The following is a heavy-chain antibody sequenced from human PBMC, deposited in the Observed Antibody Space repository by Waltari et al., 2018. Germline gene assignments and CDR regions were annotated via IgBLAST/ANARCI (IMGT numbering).Heavy chain of an antibody. J-gene: IGHJ4*02. CDR3: AKGSSSSSEFDY. CDR1: GFTFSSYA. Sequence: EVQLLESGGGLVQPGGSLRLSCAASGFTFSSYAMSWVRQAPGKGLEWFSVIYSGGSTYDADSVKGRFTISRDNSKNTLYLQMNSLRAEDTAVYYCAKGSSSSSEFDYWGQGTLVTVSS. D-gene: IGHD6-6*01. V-gene: IGHV3-23*03. CDR2: IYSGGST.